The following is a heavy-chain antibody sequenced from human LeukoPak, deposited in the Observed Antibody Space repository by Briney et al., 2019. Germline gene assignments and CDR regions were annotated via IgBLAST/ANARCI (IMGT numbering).Heavy chain of an antibody. D-gene: IGHD5-24*01. CDR1: GGSISRYY. CDR2: IYTSGST. CDR3: ARSLMAREWFDP. J-gene: IGHJ5*02. V-gene: IGHV4-4*07. Sequence: PSETLSLTCTVSGGSISRYYWSWIRQPAGKGLEWIGRIYTSGSTTYNPSLKSRVTISVDTSKNQFSLKLSSVTAADTAVYYCARSLMAREWFDPWGQGTLVTVSS.